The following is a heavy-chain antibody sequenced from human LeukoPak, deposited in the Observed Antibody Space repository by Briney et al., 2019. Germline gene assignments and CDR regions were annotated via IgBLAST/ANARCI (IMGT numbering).Heavy chain of an antibody. V-gene: IGHV4-34*01. CDR2: INHSGST. CDR1: GGSFSGYY. CDR3: ARCRLRMSGYGSFDY. Sequence: SETLSRTCAVYGGSFSGYYWSWIRQPQGKGLEWIGEINHSGSTNDNPSLKSLITISEDTTKNQFSLKRGSVSAADTALYYWARCRLRMSGYGSFDYWGQGTLVTVSS. J-gene: IGHJ4*02. D-gene: IGHD5-12*01.